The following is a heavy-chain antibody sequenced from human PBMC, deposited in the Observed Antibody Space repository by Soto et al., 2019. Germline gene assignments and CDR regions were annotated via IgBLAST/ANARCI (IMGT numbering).Heavy chain of an antibody. CDR2: IIPIFGTA. J-gene: IGHJ6*02. CDR1: GGTFSSYA. Sequence: QVQLVQSGAEVKKPGSSVKVSCKASGGTFSSYAISWVRQAPGQGLEWMGGIIPIFGTANYAQKFQGRVTIPADKSESTCEMERSGVRSEDGAVYYCGRGRGGGAGAGGGRYYYYGMDVWGQGTTVTVSS. CDR3: GRGRGGGAGAGGGRYYYYGMDV. D-gene: IGHD6-19*01. V-gene: IGHV1-69*06.